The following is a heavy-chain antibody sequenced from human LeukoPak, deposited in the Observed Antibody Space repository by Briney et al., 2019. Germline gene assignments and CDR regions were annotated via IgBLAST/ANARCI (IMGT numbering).Heavy chain of an antibody. V-gene: IGHV3-64*01. CDR2: ISSDGGST. J-gene: IGHJ6*02. CDR1: GFTFSMYA. CDR3: VNYGMDV. Sequence: QTGGSLRLSCAASGFTFSMYAMHWVRQAPGKGLEYVSAISSDGGSTYYANSVKGRFTISRDNSKNTLYLQMGSLRAEDMAVYYCVNYGMDVWGQETTVTVSS.